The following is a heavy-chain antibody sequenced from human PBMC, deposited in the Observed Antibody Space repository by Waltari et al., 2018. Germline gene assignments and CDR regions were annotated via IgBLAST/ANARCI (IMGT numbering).Heavy chain of an antibody. CDR1: DFTFISYV. Sequence: QVQLVESGGGVVQPGRSLNLSCPPSDFTFISYVIHWVRQAPGKGLEWVAVISYNERNIYYVDSVRGRFTISRDNSKKMLYLQMNSLRAEDTAVYYCARDYCDRTYCHGMDVWGQGTTVTVSS. CDR2: ISYNERNI. D-gene: IGHD3-22*01. CDR3: ARDYCDRTYCHGMDV. J-gene: IGHJ6*01. V-gene: IGHV3-30*04.